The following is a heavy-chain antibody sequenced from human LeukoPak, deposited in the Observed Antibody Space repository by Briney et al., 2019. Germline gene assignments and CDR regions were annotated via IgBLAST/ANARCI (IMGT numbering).Heavy chain of an antibody. CDR2: INPSGGST. V-gene: IGHV1-46*01. J-gene: IGHJ6*03. CDR1: GYTFTSYY. Sequence: ASVKVSCKASGYTFTSYYMHWVRQAPGQGLEWMGIINPSGGSTSYAQKFQGRVTMTRDTSISTAYMELSRLRSDDTAVYYCARASVAATLYYYYYYMDVWGKGTTVTVSS. CDR3: ARASVAATLYYYYYYMDV. D-gene: IGHD2-15*01.